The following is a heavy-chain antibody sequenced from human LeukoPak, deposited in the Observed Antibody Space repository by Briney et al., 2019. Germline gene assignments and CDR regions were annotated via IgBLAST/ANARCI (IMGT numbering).Heavy chain of an antibody. CDR2: IDTSGNT. D-gene: IGHD1-1*01. CDR3: ARGQGAAGAGNYYYYYYMDV. V-gene: IGHV4-4*07. J-gene: IGHJ6*03. Sequence: SETLSLTCTVSGGSISSYYWSWIRQPAGKGLEWIGRIDTSGNTNYKPSLKSRVTISVDTSKNQFSLKLSSVTAADTAVYYCARGQGAAGAGNYYYYYYMDVWGKGTTVTISS. CDR1: GGSISSYY.